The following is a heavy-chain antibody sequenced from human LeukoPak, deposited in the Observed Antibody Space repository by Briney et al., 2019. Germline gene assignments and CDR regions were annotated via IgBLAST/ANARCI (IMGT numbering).Heavy chain of an antibody. J-gene: IGHJ5*02. CDR3: ARDAYYRYCSSTSCLGWFDP. Sequence: GASVKLSCKASGYTFTSYGISWVRQAPGQGLEWMGWISAYNGNTNYAQKLQGRVTMTTDTSTSTAYMELRSLRSDDTAVYYCARDAYYRYCSSTSCLGWFDPCGQGTLVPVSS. CDR2: ISAYNGNT. CDR1: GYTFTSYG. V-gene: IGHV1-18*01. D-gene: IGHD2-2*01.